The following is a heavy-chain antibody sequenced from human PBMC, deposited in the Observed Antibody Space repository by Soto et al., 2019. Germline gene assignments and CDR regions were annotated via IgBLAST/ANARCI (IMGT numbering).Heavy chain of an antibody. Sequence: QVQLMQSGAEVKKPGASVKVSCKASGDTFTDYYIHGVRQAPGQGLEWMGTVNPSGGHTTYAQHFLGRVTMTRDTSTSTLHMELTSLTSDDTAIYYCARGGHVVVVTAALDYWGQGTLVTVSS. D-gene: IGHD2-21*02. CDR3: ARGGHVVVVTAALDY. V-gene: IGHV1-46*01. J-gene: IGHJ4*02. CDR1: GDTFTDYY. CDR2: VNPSGGHT.